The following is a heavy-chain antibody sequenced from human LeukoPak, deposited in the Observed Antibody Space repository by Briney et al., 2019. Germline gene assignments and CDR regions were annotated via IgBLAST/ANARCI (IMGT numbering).Heavy chain of an antibody. D-gene: IGHD1-26*01. CDR3: ARGASYYTRPDY. J-gene: IGHJ4*02. Sequence: GGSLRLSCTASGFTFDDCAMHWVRQAPGEGLEWVSAISGSGGSTYYADSVKGRFTISRDNSKNSLYLQMNSLRAEDTAVYYCARGASYYTRPDYWGQGTLVTVSS. V-gene: IGHV3-23*01. CDR2: ISGSGGST. CDR1: GFTFDDCA.